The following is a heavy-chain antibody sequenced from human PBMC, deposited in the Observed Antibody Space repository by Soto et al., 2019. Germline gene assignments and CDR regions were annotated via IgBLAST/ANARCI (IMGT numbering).Heavy chain of an antibody. CDR1: GGTFSSYG. J-gene: IGHJ6*02. V-gene: IGHV1-69*12. D-gene: IGHD6-6*01. CDR2: IIPIFGTA. CDR3: ARACSSSAYYYAMDV. Sequence: QVQLVQSGAEVKKPGSSVKVSCKASGGTFSSYGLSWVRQAPGQGLEWMGGIIPIFGTANYAQKFQGRVTMTADGSTSTAYMDLSSLRSEVTAVYYCARACSSSAYYYAMDVWGQGTTVTVSS.